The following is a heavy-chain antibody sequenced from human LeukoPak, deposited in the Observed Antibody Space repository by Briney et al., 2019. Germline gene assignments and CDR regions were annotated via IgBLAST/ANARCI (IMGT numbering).Heavy chain of an antibody. CDR3: ARLYYDILTGYYNLPRYFDY. D-gene: IGHD3-9*01. J-gene: IGHJ4*02. Sequence: GGSLRLSCAASGFTVSSNYMRWVRQAPGKGLEWVSIIYSDGSTYYAESVKGRFTISRDNAKNSLYLQMNSLRAEDTAVYYCARLYYDILTGYYNLPRYFDYWGQGTLVTVSS. V-gene: IGHV3-66*04. CDR2: IYSDGST. CDR1: GFTVSSNY.